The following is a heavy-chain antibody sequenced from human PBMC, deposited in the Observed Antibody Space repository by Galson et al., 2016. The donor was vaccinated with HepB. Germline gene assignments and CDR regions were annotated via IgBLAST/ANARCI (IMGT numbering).Heavy chain of an antibody. J-gene: IGHJ4*02. Sequence: SLRLSCAVSGFPLSSYNMNWVRQAPGKGLEWVSYISSSRSPIYYADSVKGRFIISIDDAKNSVYLQMNSLRDEDTAVYYCSRGGSSGWFRSYYSDYWGQGTLVTVSS. V-gene: IGHV3-48*02. D-gene: IGHD6-19*01. CDR2: ISSSRSPI. CDR1: GFPLSSYN. CDR3: SRGGSSGWFRSYYSDY.